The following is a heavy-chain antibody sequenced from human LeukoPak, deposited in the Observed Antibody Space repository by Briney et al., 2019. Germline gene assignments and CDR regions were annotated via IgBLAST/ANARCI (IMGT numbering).Heavy chain of an antibody. V-gene: IGHV3-30*07. D-gene: IGHD3-22*01. CDR3: AKDKWYGVITTSPFDY. Sequence: GGSLRLSCAASGFTFGHYTMHWVRQAPGKGLEWVAFISYDGSNKNSADSVRGRFTISRDTSRNTLYLQMNSLRAEDTAVYYCAKDKWYGVITTSPFDYWGQGTLVTVSS. CDR1: GFTFGHYT. J-gene: IGHJ4*02. CDR2: ISYDGSNK.